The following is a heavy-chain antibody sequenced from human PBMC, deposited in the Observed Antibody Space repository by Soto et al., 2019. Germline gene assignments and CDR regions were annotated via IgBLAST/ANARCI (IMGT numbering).Heavy chain of an antibody. Sequence: EVQLVESGGGLVQPGGSLRLSCAASGFTFSSYAMHWVRQAPGKGLEYVSAISSNGGSTYYANSVKGRFTISRDNSKTTLYPQMDSLRAVDMSVYYCAKDTKSGRYSLGYWGQGTMVNVSS. CDR1: GFTFSSYA. D-gene: IGHD1-26*01. J-gene: IGHJ4*02. V-gene: IGHV3-64*01. CDR2: ISSNGGST. CDR3: AKDTKSGRYSLGY.